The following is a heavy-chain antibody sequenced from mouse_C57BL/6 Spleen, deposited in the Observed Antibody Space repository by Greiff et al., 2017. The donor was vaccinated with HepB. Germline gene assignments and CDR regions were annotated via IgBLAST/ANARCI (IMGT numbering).Heavy chain of an antibody. CDR3: ARWGVEGYFDV. CDR2: IDPSDSYT. Sequence: QVQLKQPGAELVKPGASVKLSCKASGYTFTSYWMQWVKQRPGQGLEWIGEIDPSDSYTNYNQKFKGKATLTVDTSSSTAYMQLSSLTSEDSAVYYCARWGVEGYFDVWGTGTTVTVSS. J-gene: IGHJ1*03. CDR1: GYTFTSYW. V-gene: IGHV1-50*01. D-gene: IGHD1-1*01.